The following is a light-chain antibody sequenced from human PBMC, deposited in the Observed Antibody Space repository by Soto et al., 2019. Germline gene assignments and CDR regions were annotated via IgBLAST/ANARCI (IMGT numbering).Light chain of an antibody. J-gene: IGKJ1*01. CDR2: RTS. Sequence: DIRMTQSPSTLSASVGGRVTITCRASHSVSPWLAWYQQKPGKAPKLLIYRTSSLHNGVPATFSGRGSGTDFFLTISNLQPDEFATYDGQQYNSSSTFGKGTRV. CDR3: QQYNSSST. V-gene: IGKV1-5*03. CDR1: HSVSPW.